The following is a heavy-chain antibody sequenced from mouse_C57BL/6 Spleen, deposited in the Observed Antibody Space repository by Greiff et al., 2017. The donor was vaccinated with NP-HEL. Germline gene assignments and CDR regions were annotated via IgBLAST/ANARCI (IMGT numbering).Heavy chain of an antibody. CDR1: GYTFTSYW. Sequence: VQLQQPGAELVKPGASVKLSCKASGYTFTSYWMHWVKQRPGRGLEWIGRIDPNSGGTTYNEKFKSKATLTVDKPSSTAYMQLSSLTSEDSAVYYCARSDFITTVVPGLDVWGTGTTVTVSA. CDR2: IDPNSGGT. CDR3: ARSDFITTVVPGLDV. J-gene: IGHJ1*03. D-gene: IGHD1-1*01. V-gene: IGHV1-72*01.